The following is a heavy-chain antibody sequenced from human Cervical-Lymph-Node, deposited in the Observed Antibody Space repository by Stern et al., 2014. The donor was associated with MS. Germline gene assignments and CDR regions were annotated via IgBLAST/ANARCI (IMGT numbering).Heavy chain of an antibody. D-gene: IGHD6-19*01. J-gene: IGHJ4*02. CDR1: GYTFTKYY. Sequence: VQLVQSGAEVRMPGASVKVSCKTSGYTFTKYYMHWVRQVPGQGLEWMGIINPSDGGTSYAQKFRGRVTMTNDTCTSTVSMELSDLRYEDTAVYYWAKDHYVQWLARGVFDSWGQGTLVTVSS. CDR3: AKDHYVQWLARGVFDS. CDR2: INPSDGGT. V-gene: IGHV1-46*01.